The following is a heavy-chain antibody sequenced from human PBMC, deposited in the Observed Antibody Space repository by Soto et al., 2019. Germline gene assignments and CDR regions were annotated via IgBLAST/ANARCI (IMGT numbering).Heavy chain of an antibody. D-gene: IGHD6-13*01. V-gene: IGHV3-13*01. Sequence: GSLRLSCAASGFTFNSYDMHWVRQATGKGLEWVSAIGTAGDTYYPGSVKGRFTISRENAKNSLYLQMNSLRAEDTAVYYCARIAAAGDELDYWGQGTLVTVSS. J-gene: IGHJ4*02. CDR2: IGTAGDT. CDR1: GFTFNSYD. CDR3: ARIAAAGDELDY.